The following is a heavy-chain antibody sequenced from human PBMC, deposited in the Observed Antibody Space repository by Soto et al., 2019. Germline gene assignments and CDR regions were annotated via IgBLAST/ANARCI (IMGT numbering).Heavy chain of an antibody. D-gene: IGHD6-19*01. J-gene: IGHJ4*02. CDR2: IYTSGST. Sequence: QVQLQESDPGLVKPSETLSLTCTVSGGSISSYYWSWIRQPAGKGLEWIGRIYTSGSTNYNPSLQSRVTMSVDTSKNQFSLKLSSVAAADTAVYYCARDESKAVDGRRVGGGPFDYWGQGTLVTVSS. CDR3: ARDESKAVDGRRVGGGPFDY. CDR1: GGSISSYY. V-gene: IGHV4-4*07.